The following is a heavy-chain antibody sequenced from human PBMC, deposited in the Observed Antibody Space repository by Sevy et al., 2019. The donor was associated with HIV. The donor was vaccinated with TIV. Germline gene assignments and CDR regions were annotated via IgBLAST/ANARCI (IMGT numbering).Heavy chain of an antibody. J-gene: IGHJ3*02. Sequence: GGSLRLSCAASGFSFSDFYMSWIRQAPGKGLEWVAYISSGGSTMHYVDSVKGRFTISRDNAKNSLYLQMNSLRAEDTAVYYCGKDVSAYTRNWNREDNDAFDIWGQGTVVTVSS. CDR2: ISSGGSTM. CDR1: GFSFSDFY. D-gene: IGHD1-1*01. V-gene: IGHV3-11*01. CDR3: GKDVSAYTRNWNREDNDAFDI.